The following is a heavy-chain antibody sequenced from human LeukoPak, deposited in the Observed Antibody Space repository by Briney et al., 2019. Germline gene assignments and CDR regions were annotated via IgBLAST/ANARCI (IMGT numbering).Heavy chain of an antibody. CDR2: ISYDGSNK. Sequence: QSGGSLRLSCAASGFTFSSYAMHWVRQAPGKGLEWVAVISYDGSNKYYADSVKGRFTISRDDSKNTLYLQMNSLRAEDTAVYYCARAHYGDSYYFDYWGQGTLVTVSS. D-gene: IGHD4-17*01. CDR1: GFTFSSYA. CDR3: ARAHYGDSYYFDY. V-gene: IGHV3-30*04. J-gene: IGHJ4*02.